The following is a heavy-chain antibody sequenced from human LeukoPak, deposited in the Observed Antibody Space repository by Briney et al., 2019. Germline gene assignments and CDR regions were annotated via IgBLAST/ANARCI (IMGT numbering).Heavy chain of an antibody. J-gene: IGHJ4*02. V-gene: IGHV4-59*01. CDR1: GGSISSYY. Sequence: SETLSLTCTVSGGSISSYYWSWIRQPPGKGLEWIGYIYYSGSTNYNPSLKSRVTISVDTSKNQFSLKLSSVTAADTALYYCARGYSSLLWGQGTLVTVSS. CDR2: IYYSGST. CDR3: ARGYSSLL. D-gene: IGHD6-13*01.